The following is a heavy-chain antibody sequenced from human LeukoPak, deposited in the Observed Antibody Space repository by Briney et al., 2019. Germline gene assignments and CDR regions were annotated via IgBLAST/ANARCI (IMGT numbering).Heavy chain of an antibody. CDR2: ISSDGGST. V-gene: IGHV3-64*01. D-gene: IGHD2-15*01. CDR3: AREYCSGGSCQYYFDY. CDR1: GFTFSSYA. Sequence: PGGSLRLSCAASGFTFSSYAMHWVRQAPGKGLEYVSGISSDGGSTFHVNSVKGRFTISRDNSKNTLYLQMGSLRAEDMAVYYCAREYCSGGSCQYYFDYWGQGTLVTVSS. J-gene: IGHJ4*02.